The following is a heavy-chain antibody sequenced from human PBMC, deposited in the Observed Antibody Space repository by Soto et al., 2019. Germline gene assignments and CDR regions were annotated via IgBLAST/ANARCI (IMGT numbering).Heavy chain of an antibody. CDR2: ISTSSSYI. V-gene: IGHV3-21*01. CDR1: GFTFNPYN. Sequence: EVQLVESGGGLVKPGGSLRLSCEGSGFTFNPYNMNWVRQAPGKVLEWVASISTSSSYIYYAASVEGRFTVSRDNAKNSLYLQMSDLRDEDTAVYYCARGLERATSKNWFDSWGQGTQVTVSS. J-gene: IGHJ5*01. D-gene: IGHD1-1*01. CDR3: ARGLERATSKNWFDS.